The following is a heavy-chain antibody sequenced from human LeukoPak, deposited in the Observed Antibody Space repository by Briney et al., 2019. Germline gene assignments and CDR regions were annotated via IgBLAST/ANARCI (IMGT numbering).Heavy chain of an antibody. D-gene: IGHD3-10*01. CDR3: ARDYCSTMVRGPPRVWFDP. Sequence: ASVKVSCKASGYTFTSYGISWVRQAPGQGLEWMGWISAYNGNTNYAQKLQGRVTMTTDTSTSTAYMELRSLRSDDTAVYYCARDYCSTMVRGPPRVWFDPWGQGTLVTVSS. J-gene: IGHJ5*02. CDR2: ISAYNGNT. CDR1: GYTFTSYG. V-gene: IGHV1-18*01.